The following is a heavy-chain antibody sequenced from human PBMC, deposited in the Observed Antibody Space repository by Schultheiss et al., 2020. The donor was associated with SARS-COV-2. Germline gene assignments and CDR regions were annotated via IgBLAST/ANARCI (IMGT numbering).Heavy chain of an antibody. CDR3: ARSGSYPGIDY. J-gene: IGHJ4*02. D-gene: IGHD3-10*01. CDR2: IYHSGST. CDR1: GGSISSSNW. Sequence: SETLSLTCAVSGGSISSSNWWSWVRQPPGKGLEWIGEIYHSGSTNYNPSLKSRVTISVDTSKNQFSLKLSSVTAADTAVYYCARSGSYPGIDYWGQGTLVTVSS. V-gene: IGHV4-4*02.